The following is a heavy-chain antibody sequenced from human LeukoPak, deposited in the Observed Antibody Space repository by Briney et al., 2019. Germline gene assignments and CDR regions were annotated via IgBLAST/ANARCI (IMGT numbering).Heavy chain of an antibody. CDR1: GFTISSYT. V-gene: IGHV3-48*01. D-gene: IGHD2-21*01. Sequence: GGSLRLSCAASGFTISSYTMNWVRQAPGKGLEWVSYISSTSSTIYCADSVKGRFTISRDNAKNSLYLQMNSLRGEDTAVYYCARGHTGMDVWGQGTTVTVSS. CDR2: ISSTSSTI. J-gene: IGHJ6*02. CDR3: ARGHTGMDV.